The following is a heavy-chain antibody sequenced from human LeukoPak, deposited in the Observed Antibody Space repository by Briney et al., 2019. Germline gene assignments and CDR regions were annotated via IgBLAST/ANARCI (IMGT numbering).Heavy chain of an antibody. CDR3: ARLSAVPRGEFDY. J-gene: IGHJ4*02. CDR1: GYSFTSYW. D-gene: IGHD3-16*01. Sequence: GESLKISCKSSGYSFTSYWIGWVRQMPGKGLEWMGIIYPGDSDTRYSPSFQGQVTISADKSISTASLQWSSLKASDTAMYYCARLSAVPRGEFDYWGQGTLVTVS. V-gene: IGHV5-51*01. CDR2: IYPGDSDT.